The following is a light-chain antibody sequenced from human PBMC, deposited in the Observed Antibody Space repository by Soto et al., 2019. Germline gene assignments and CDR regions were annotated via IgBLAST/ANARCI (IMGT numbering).Light chain of an antibody. CDR3: QQYKNWPPLT. CDR2: GAS. J-gene: IGKJ4*01. V-gene: IGKV3-15*01. CDR1: QSVSSN. Sequence: EVVMTQSPANLSVSPGERATLSCRASQSVSSNLAWYQQKPAQAPRLLIYGASTRATGIPARFSGSWSGTEFTLTISSLQSEDFAVYYCQQYKNWPPLTFGGGTKVEIK.